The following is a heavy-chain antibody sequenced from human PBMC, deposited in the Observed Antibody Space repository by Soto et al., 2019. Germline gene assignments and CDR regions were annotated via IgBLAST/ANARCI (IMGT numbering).Heavy chain of an antibody. CDR2: ISSSSGST. V-gene: IGHV3-23*01. D-gene: IGHD5-12*01. Sequence: EVQLLESGGGLVQPGGSLRLSCAASGFTFSNYAMNWVRQAPGKGLEWVSTISSSSGSTYYADSVKGRFTISRDNSKNFLYLQVNSLRGDDTAVYYCAKVGSERYSGQQSDYWGQGTLVTISS. CDR3: AKVGSERYSGQQSDY. CDR1: GFTFSNYA. J-gene: IGHJ4*02.